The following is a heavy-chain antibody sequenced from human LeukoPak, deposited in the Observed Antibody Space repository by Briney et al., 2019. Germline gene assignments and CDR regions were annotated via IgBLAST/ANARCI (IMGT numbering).Heavy chain of an antibody. D-gene: IGHD3-10*01. J-gene: IGHJ4*02. V-gene: IGHV1-2*02. CDR2: INPNSGGT. Sequence: HVASVKVSCKASGYTFTGYYMHWVRQAPGQGLEWMGWINPNSGGTNYAQKFQGRVTMTRDTSISTAYMELSRLRSDDTAVYYCARDRRVRGVIQFLYYFDYWGQGTLVTVSS. CDR3: ARDRRVRGVIQFLYYFDY. CDR1: GYTFTGYY.